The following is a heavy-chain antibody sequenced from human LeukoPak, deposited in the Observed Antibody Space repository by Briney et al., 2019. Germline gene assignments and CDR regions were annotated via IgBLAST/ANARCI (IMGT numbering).Heavy chain of an antibody. J-gene: IGHJ5*02. Sequence: GGSLRLSCAASGFTFSSYAMHWVRQAPGKGLEWVAVISYDGSNKYYADSVKGRFIISRDNSKNTLYLQMNSLRAEGTAVYYCARDTTLARFYDFWSGYFGWFDPWGQGTLVTVSS. CDR2: ISYDGSNK. D-gene: IGHD3-3*01. CDR1: GFTFSSYA. V-gene: IGHV3-30-3*01. CDR3: ARDTTLARFYDFWSGYFGWFDP.